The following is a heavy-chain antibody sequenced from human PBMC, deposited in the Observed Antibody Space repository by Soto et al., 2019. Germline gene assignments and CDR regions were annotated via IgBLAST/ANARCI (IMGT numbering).Heavy chain of an antibody. CDR2: ILYDGSFK. CDR3: AKDMAAVAGPIDS. CDR1: GFTFSSYG. D-gene: IGHD6-19*01. V-gene: IGHV3-30*18. Sequence: QAQLVESGGGVVQPGRSLRLSCAASGFTFSSYGMHWVRQAPGKGLEWVAVILYDGSFKYYADSVKGRFTISRDNSKNTLYLQMNSLRAEDTAVYYCAKDMAAVAGPIDSWGQGTLVTVSS. J-gene: IGHJ4*02.